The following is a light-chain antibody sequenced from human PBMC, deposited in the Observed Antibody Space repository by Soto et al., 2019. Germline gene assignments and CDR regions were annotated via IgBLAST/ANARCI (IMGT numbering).Light chain of an antibody. CDR1: SSNIGAGYD. CDR2: GNS. Sequence: QSVLTQPPSVSGAPGQRVTISCTGSSSNIGAGYDVHWYQQLPGTAPKLLICGNSNRPSGVPDRFSGSKSGTSASLAITGLEAEDEAHYYCQSYVSSLRGRVFGGGTQRTVL. CDR3: QSYVSSLRGRV. J-gene: IGLJ3*02. V-gene: IGLV1-40*01.